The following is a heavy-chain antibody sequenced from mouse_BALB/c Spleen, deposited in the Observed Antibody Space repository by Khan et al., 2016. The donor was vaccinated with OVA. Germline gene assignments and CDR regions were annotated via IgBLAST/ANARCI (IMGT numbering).Heavy chain of an antibody. D-gene: IGHD6-2*01. Sequence: EVQLQESGPGLVKPSQTVSLTCTVTGFSITSGNYRWSWIRQFPGNKLEWIGNIYYSGTVFYNPSLTSRTTITSDISKNQFFLEMNSLTAEDTSSYYCARDDCSLYWFFDVWGAGNTVTVSS. CDR3: ARDDCSLYWFFDV. CDR2: IYYSGTV. CDR1: GFSITSGNYR. J-gene: IGHJ1*01. V-gene: IGHV3-5*02.